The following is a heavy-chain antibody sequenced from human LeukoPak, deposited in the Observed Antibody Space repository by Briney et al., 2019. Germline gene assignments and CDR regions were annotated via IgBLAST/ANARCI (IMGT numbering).Heavy chain of an antibody. CDR2: IRYDGSNK. CDR1: GFTFSSYG. Sequence: GGSLRLSCAASGFTFSSYGMHWVRQAPGKGLEWVAFIRYDGSNKYYADSVKGRFTISRDNSKNTLYLQMNSLRAEDTAVYYCAKEGSSWNLYNWFDPWGQGTLVTVSS. J-gene: IGHJ5*02. V-gene: IGHV3-30*02. D-gene: IGHD6-13*01. CDR3: AKEGSSWNLYNWFDP.